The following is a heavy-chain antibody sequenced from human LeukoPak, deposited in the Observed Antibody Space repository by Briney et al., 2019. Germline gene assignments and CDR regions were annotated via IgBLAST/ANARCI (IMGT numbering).Heavy chain of an antibody. J-gene: IGHJ4*02. Sequence: TVKVCCKASGGTLSSCAISWVRQAAGQGLEWMGGIIPIFVAANYAQKFQGRVTITADESTSTAYMELSSLRSEDTAVYYCASQEAAADSLDYWGQGTLLTVSS. CDR3: ASQEAAADSLDY. D-gene: IGHD6-13*01. V-gene: IGHV1-69*13. CDR1: GGTLSSCA. CDR2: IIPIFVAA.